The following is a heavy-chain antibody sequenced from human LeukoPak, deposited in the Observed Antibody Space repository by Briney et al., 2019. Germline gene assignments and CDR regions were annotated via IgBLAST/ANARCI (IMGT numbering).Heavy chain of an antibody. D-gene: IGHD3-9*01. CDR3: ARDRDDILTGYYTRDSYYYMDV. Sequence: SETLSLTCAVSGGSISSSNWWSWVRQPPGKELEWIGEIYHSGSTNYNPSLKSRVTISVDKSKNQFSLKLSSVTAADTAVYYCARDRDDILTGYYTRDSYYYMDVWGKGTTVTVSS. J-gene: IGHJ6*03. CDR2: IYHSGST. CDR1: GGSISSSNW. V-gene: IGHV4-4*02.